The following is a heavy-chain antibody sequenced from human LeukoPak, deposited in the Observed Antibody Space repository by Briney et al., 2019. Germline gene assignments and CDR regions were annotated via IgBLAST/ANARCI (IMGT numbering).Heavy chain of an antibody. Sequence: SETLSLTCTVSGGSISSSSYYWSWIRQPPGKGLEWIGYIYYSGSTYYNPSLKSRVTISVDTSKNQFSLKLSSVTAADTAVYYCARRGVVVPAAPGDNDAFDIWGQGTMVTVSS. CDR2: IYYSGST. J-gene: IGHJ3*02. D-gene: IGHD2-2*01. V-gene: IGHV4-30-4*08. CDR1: GGSISSSSYY. CDR3: ARRGVVVPAAPGDNDAFDI.